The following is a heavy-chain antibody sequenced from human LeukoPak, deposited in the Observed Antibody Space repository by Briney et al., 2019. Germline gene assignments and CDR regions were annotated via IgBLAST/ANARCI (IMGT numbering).Heavy chain of an antibody. CDR2: IYSGGST. CDR3: YYYGMDV. CDR1: GFTFSSYA. Sequence: GGSLRLSCAASGFTFSSYAMSWVRQAPGKGLEWVSVIYSGGSTYYADSVKGRFTISRDNSKNTLYLQMNSLRAEDTAVYYCYYYGMDVWGQGTTVTVSS. J-gene: IGHJ6*02. V-gene: IGHV3-66*01.